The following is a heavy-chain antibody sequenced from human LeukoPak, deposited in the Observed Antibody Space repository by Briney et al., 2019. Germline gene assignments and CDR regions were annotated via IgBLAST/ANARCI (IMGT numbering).Heavy chain of an antibody. CDR1: GFTFSSYA. CDR2: ISGGGSST. CDR3: AKGPHDYGDYFDY. J-gene: IGHJ4*02. Sequence: GGSLRLFCAASGFTFSSYAMNWVRQAPGKGLEWVSVISGGGSSTYYADSVKGRFTISRDNSKNTLYLQMNSLRADDTAVYYCAKGPHDYGDYFDYWGQGTLVTVSS. D-gene: IGHD4-17*01. V-gene: IGHV3-23*01.